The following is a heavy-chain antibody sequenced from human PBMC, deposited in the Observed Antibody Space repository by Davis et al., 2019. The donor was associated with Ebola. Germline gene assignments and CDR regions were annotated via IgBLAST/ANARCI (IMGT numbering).Heavy chain of an antibody. CDR1: GGSISSYH. J-gene: IGHJ4*02. V-gene: IGHV4-59*01. CDR3: ARQYNWNDGFGY. Sequence: MPSETLSLTCTVSGGSISSYHWSWIRQPPGKGLEWIGYIYYSGSTNYNPSLKSRVTISVDTSKNQFSLKLSSVTAADTAVYYCARQYNWNDGFGYWGQGTLVTVSS. CDR2: IYYSGST. D-gene: IGHD1-20*01.